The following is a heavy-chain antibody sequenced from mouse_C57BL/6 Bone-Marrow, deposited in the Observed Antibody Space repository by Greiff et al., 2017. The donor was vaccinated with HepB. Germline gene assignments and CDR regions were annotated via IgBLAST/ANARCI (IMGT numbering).Heavy chain of an antibody. V-gene: IGHV3-1*01. J-gene: IGHJ3*01. CDR2: ISYSGST. D-gene: IGHD1-1*01. CDR3: ARDAWDYSWFAY. CDR1: GYSITSGYD. Sequence: EVQLQESGPGMVKPSQSLSLTCTVTGYSITSGYDWHWIRHFPGNKLEWMGYISYSGSTNYNPSLKSRISITHDTSKNHFFLTLNSVTTEDTATYYCARDAWDYSWFAYWRQVTLVTVSA.